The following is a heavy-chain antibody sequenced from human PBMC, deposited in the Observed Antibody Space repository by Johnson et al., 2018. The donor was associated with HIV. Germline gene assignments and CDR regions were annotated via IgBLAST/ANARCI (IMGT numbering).Heavy chain of an antibody. J-gene: IGHJ3*02. CDR1: GITVGTNY. CDR2: IGPAADT. V-gene: IGHV3-13*01. Sequence: VQLVESGGGLVQPGGSLRLSCAASGITVGTNYMRWVRQATGKGLESVSPIGPAADTYYPGSVKGRFTISRENAKNSLYLQMNNLRAEDTAGYFCSTVWRNEGRHSLDTWGQGAVVTVSS. CDR3: STVWRNEGRHSLDT. D-gene: IGHD1-1*01.